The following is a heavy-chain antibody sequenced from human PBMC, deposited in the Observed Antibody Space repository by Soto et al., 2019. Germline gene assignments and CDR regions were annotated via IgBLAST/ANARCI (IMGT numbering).Heavy chain of an antibody. Sequence: SETLSLTCTVSGGSISSYYWHWIRQPAGKGLESIGRIHSSGSSSYNPSLKSRATMSVDTSNNQFFLKLNSVTAADTAVYYCARDHYDSSGYWSPALDIWGQGTMVTV. D-gene: IGHD3-22*01. J-gene: IGHJ3*02. V-gene: IGHV4-4*07. CDR1: GGSISSYY. CDR2: IHSSGSS. CDR3: ARDHYDSSGYWSPALDI.